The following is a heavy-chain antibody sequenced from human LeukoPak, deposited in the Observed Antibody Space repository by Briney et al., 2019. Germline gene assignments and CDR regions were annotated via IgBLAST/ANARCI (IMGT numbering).Heavy chain of an antibody. D-gene: IGHD6-13*01. CDR3: ARDPSIAAAGPLFDY. CDR2: IYYSGST. CDR1: GGSISSYY. Sequence: PSETLSLNCTVSGGSISSYYWSWIRQPPGKGLEWIGYIYYSGSTNYNPSLKSRVTISVDTSKNQFSLKLSSVAAADTAVYYCARDPSIAAAGPLFDYWGQRTLVTVSS. V-gene: IGHV4-59*01. J-gene: IGHJ4*02.